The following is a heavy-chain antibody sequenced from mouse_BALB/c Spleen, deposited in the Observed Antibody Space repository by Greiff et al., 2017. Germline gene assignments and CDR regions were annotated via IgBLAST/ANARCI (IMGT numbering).Heavy chain of an antibody. CDR2: ISNGGGST. V-gene: IGHV5-12-2*01. CDR1: GFTFSSYT. J-gene: IGHJ4*01. Sequence: EVQGVESGGGLVQPGGSLKLSCAASGFTFSSYTMSWVRQTPEKRLEWVAYISNGGGSTYYPDTVKGRFTISRDNAKNTLYLQMSSLKSEDTAMYYCARRGYYGTDYYAMDYWGQGTSVTVSS. CDR3: ARRGYYGTDYYAMDY. D-gene: IGHD1-1*02.